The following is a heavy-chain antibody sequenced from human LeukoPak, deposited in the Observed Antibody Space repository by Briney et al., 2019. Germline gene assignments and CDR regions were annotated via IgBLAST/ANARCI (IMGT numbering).Heavy chain of an antibody. CDR1: GGSISTYY. CDR3: ARLNSGSPDAFDI. J-gene: IGHJ3*02. Sequence: PSETLSLTCTVSGGSISTYYWSWIRQPPGKGLEWIGSIYYSGSTYYNPSLKSRVTISVDTSKNQFSLKLSSVTAADTAVYYCARLNSGSPDAFDIWGQGTMVTVSS. V-gene: IGHV4-59*05. CDR2: IYYSGST. D-gene: IGHD1-26*01.